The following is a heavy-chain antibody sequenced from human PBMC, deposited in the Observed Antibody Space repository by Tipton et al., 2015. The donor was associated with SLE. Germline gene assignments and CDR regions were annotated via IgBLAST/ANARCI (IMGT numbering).Heavy chain of an antibody. J-gene: IGHJ5*02. CDR1: GGSISSHY. V-gene: IGHV4-59*11. D-gene: IGHD2-15*01. CDR2: IYYRGNT. CDR3: ARDGRGYCDNSGCSEYHWFDP. Sequence: TLSLTCTVSGGSISSHYWSWFRQPPGEGLEWIGYIYYRGNTKYNPSLKSRVTISLDTSRTQFSLKLSSVTAADTAVYYCARDGRGYCDNSGCSEYHWFDPWGQGMLVTVSS.